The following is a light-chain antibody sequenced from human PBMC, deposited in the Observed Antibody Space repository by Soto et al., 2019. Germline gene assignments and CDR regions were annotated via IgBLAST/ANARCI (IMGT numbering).Light chain of an antibody. J-gene: IGKJ2*01. CDR3: PQYGSSPYT. CDR1: QSVSSSY. Sequence: EIVLRQSPGTLSLSTGERATLSCRASQSVSSSYLAWYQQKPGQAPRLLIYGASSRATGIPDRFSGSGSGTDFTLTIRRLEPEDFAVYFCPQYGSSPYTSGQGT. CDR2: GAS. V-gene: IGKV3-20*01.